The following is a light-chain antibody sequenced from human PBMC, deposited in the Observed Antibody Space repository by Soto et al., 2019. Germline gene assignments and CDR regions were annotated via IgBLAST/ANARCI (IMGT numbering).Light chain of an antibody. CDR1: SSDIGDYNY. CDR3: SSYTSSNTYV. Sequence: QSVLTQPASVSGSPGQSITISCTGTSSDIGDYNYVSWYQQHPGKVPKLMIYDVSNRPSGMSTRFSGSKSGNTASLTISGLQAEDEADYYCSSYTSSNTYVFGTGTKLTVL. CDR2: DVS. V-gene: IGLV2-14*01. J-gene: IGLJ1*01.